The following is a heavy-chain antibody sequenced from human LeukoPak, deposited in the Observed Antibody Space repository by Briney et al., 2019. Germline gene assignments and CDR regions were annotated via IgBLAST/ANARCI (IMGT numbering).Heavy chain of an antibody. CDR3: ARDRRFGELFPSYNWFDP. CDR2: ISSSGSTI. CDR1: GFTFSDYY. V-gene: IGHV3-11*04. D-gene: IGHD3-10*01. J-gene: IGHJ5*02. Sequence: GGSLRLSCAASGFTFSDYYMSWIRQAPGKGLEWVSYISSSGSTIYYADSVKGRFTISRDNAKNSLYLQMNSLRAEDTAVYYCARDRRFGELFPSYNWFDPWGQGTLVTVSS.